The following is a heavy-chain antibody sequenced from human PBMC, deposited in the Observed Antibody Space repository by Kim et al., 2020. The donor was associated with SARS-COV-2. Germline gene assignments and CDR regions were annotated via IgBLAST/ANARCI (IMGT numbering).Heavy chain of an antibody. CDR2: TYYRSKWYN. CDR1: GDSVSSNSAA. CDR3: ARDRYYYDFWSGSPAHNWFDP. D-gene: IGHD3-3*01. J-gene: IGHJ5*02. Sequence: SQTLSLTCAISGDSVSSNSAAWNWIRQSPSRGLEWLGRTYYRSKWYNDYAVSVKSRITINPDTSKNQFSLQLNSVTPEDTAVYYCARDRYYYDFWSGSPAHNWFDPWGQGTLVTVSS. V-gene: IGHV6-1*01.